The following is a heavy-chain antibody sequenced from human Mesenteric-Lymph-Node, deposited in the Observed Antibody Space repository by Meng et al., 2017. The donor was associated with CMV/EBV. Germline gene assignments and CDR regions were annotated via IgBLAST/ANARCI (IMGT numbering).Heavy chain of an antibody. D-gene: IGHD3-10*01. CDR3: ARPHYYGSGSSPWFDP. J-gene: IGHJ5*02. CDR1: GASISSSSYY. V-gene: IGHV4-39*01. Sequence: QLQLQESGPGLVKPSEPLSLTCTLSGASISSSSYYWGWNRQPPGKGLEWIGSIYYSGSTYYNPSLKSRVTISVDTSKNQFSLKLSSVTAADTAVYYCARPHYYGSGSSPWFDPWGQGTLVTVSS. CDR2: IYYSGST.